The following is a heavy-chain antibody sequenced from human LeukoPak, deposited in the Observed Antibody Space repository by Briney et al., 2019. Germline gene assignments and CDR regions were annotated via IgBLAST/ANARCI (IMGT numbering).Heavy chain of an antibody. CDR2: ISSSSSYI. CDR3: ARLLMRASYENDY. D-gene: IGHD5-18*01. CDR1: GFTFSTYN. Sequence: PGGSLRLSCAASGFTFSTYNMNWVRQAPGKGLEWVSSISSSSSYIYYADSVKGRFTISRDNAKNSLYLQMNSLRAEDTAVYYCARLLMRASYENDYWGQGTLVTVSS. J-gene: IGHJ4*02. V-gene: IGHV3-21*01.